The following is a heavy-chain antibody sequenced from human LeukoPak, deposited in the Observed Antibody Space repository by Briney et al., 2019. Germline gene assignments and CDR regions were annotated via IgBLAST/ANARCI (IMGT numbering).Heavy chain of an antibody. CDR1: GGSISSYY. J-gene: IGHJ4*02. V-gene: IGHV4-59*01. Sequence: SETLSLTCTVSGGSISSYYWSWIRQPPGKGLEWIGYIYYSGSTNYNPSLKSRVTISVDTSKNQFSLTLSSVTAADTAVYYCARAPFGELFEYYFDYWGQETLVTVSS. CDR2: IYYSGST. D-gene: IGHD3-10*01. CDR3: ARAPFGELFEYYFDY.